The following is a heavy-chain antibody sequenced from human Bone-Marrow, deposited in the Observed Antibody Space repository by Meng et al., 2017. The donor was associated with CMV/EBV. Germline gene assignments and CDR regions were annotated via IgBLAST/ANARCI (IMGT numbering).Heavy chain of an antibody. CDR1: GFTFSTYA. CDR3: ASGVVPAAIPNNVYGMDV. Sequence: GESLKISCAASGFTFSTYAMSWVRQAPGKGLEWVSVISRDGRNTYYVDSVKGRFTISRDNSKNTLYLQMNSLRAEDTAVYYCASGVVPAAIPNNVYGMDVWGQGTTVTVSS. J-gene: IGHJ6*02. V-gene: IGHV3-23*03. CDR2: ISRDGRNT. D-gene: IGHD2-2*02.